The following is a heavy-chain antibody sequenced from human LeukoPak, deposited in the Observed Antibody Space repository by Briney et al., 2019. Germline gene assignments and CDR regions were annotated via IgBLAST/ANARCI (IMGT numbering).Heavy chain of an antibody. J-gene: IGHJ4*02. Sequence: GASVKVSCKASGYTFTRYGISWVRQAPGQGLEWMGWISACNGDTNYAQNLQGRVTMTTDTSTSTAYMELRSLRSDDTAVYYCARDPSNSSGRYVLFDFWGQGTLVTVSS. D-gene: IGHD6-19*01. CDR2: ISACNGDT. CDR1: GYTFTRYG. CDR3: ARDPSNSSGRYVLFDF. V-gene: IGHV1-18*01.